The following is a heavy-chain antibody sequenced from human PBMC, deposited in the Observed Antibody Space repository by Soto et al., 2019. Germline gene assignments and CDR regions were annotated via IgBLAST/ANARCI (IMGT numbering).Heavy chain of an antibody. CDR1: GFTFSSYS. Sequence: GGSLRLSCAASGFTFSSYSMNWVRQAPGKGLEWVANIRQDGSEKYYVDSVKGRFTISRDDAKNSLFLQMNSLRAEDTAVYYCARGGPPTVRSKIFDLWGQGTLVTVSS. J-gene: IGHJ4*02. D-gene: IGHD4-17*01. V-gene: IGHV3-7*01. CDR3: ARGGPPTVRSKIFDL. CDR2: IRQDGSEK.